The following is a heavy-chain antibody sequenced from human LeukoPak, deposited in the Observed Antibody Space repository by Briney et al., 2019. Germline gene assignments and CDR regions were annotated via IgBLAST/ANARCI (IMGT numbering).Heavy chain of an antibody. J-gene: IGHJ3*02. CDR3: ARHGGVVRGQGRDAFDI. Sequence: SETLSLTCTVSGGSISSYYWSWIRQPPGKGLEWIGYIYYSGDTNYHPSLRSRVIMSLDMPKNQFSLKLNSMTAADTAMYYCARHGGVVRGQGRDAFDIWGQGTLVTASS. D-gene: IGHD3-10*01. V-gene: IGHV4-59*08. CDR1: GGSISSYY. CDR2: IYYSGDT.